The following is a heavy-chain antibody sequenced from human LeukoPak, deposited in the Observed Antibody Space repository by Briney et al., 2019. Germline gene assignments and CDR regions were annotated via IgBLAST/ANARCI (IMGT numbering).Heavy chain of an antibody. CDR2: ISGSGSTT. CDR1: GFTFNSYV. Sequence: GGSLRLSCAAPGFTFNSYVISWVRQAPGKGLEWVSGISGSGSTTYYADSVKGRFTISRDNSKNTLYLQINSLRADDTAVYYCAKARWLQLYYFDYWGQGTLVTVSS. J-gene: IGHJ4*02. CDR3: AKARWLQLYYFDY. V-gene: IGHV3-23*01. D-gene: IGHD5-24*01.